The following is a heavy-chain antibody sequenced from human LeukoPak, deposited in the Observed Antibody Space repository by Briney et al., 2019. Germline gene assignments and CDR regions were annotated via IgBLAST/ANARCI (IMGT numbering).Heavy chain of an antibody. J-gene: IGHJ6*02. CDR3: TRVQAGRAGLMDV. V-gene: IGHV3-64*04. D-gene: IGHD6-13*01. CDR2: ISDSGGST. CDR1: GFPFSSYA. Sequence: GGSLRLSCSASGFPFSSYAMHWVRQAPGKGLEYVSAISDSGGSTYYADSVRGRFTISRDNSKNTLYLQMNSLRAEDTALYYCTRVQAGRAGLMDVWGRGTTVTVSS.